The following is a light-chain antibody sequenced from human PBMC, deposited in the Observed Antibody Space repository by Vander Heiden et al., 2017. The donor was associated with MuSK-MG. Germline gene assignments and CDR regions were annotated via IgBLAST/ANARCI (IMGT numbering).Light chain of an antibody. CDR3: QEGYTLSFT. CDR2: GIS. V-gene: IGKV1-39*01. Sequence: DIQMTQSPSSLSASVGDRVTITCRASQSVATYLNWYQQKPGKPPKHLVYGISNLQSGVPSRFSGSGSGTDFTLTISSLQPEDVATYYCQEGYTLSFTFGPGTKVDIK. J-gene: IGKJ3*01. CDR1: QSVATY.